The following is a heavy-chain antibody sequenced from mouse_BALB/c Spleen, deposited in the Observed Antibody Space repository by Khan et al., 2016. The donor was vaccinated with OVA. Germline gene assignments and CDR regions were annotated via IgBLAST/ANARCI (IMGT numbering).Heavy chain of an antibody. D-gene: IGHD2-14*01. CDR2: INTYTGEP. V-gene: IGHV9-3-1*01. J-gene: IGHJ4*01. CDR1: GYTFTIYG. CDR3: ARVGYSGTMDC. Sequence: QIQLVQSGPELKKPGETVKISCKASGYTFTIYGMNWVRQAPGKGLKWMGWINTYTGEPTYADDFKGRFAFSLETSASTAFLQINNLKNEETATDFCARVGYSGTMDCWGQGTSVTVSS.